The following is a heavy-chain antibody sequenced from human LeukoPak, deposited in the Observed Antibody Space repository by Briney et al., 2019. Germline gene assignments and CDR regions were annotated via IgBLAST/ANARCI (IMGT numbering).Heavy chain of an antibody. Sequence: SETLSLTCTVSGGSISSYYWGWIRQHPGKGLEWIGYIYYSGSTYYNPSLKSRVTISVDTSKNQFSLKLSSVTAADTAVYYCARHYYDSSGVNWFDPWGQGTLVTVSS. V-gene: IGHV4-59*06. CDR1: GGSISSYY. CDR2: IYYSGST. J-gene: IGHJ5*02. D-gene: IGHD3-22*01. CDR3: ARHYYDSSGVNWFDP.